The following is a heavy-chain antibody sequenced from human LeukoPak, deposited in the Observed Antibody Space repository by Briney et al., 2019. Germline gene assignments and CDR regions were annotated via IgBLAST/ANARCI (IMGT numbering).Heavy chain of an antibody. D-gene: IGHD6-19*01. CDR2: IRYDGSNK. CDR1: GFTFSSYA. CDR3: AKPSIAVAGTLYFDF. J-gene: IGHJ4*02. Sequence: LAGGSLRLSCTASGFTFSSYAMHWVRQAPGKGLDWVAFIRYDGSNKYYADSVKGRFTISRDNSKNTLYLQMNSLRAEDTAVYYCAKPSIAVAGTLYFDFWGQGTLVTVSS. V-gene: IGHV3-30*02.